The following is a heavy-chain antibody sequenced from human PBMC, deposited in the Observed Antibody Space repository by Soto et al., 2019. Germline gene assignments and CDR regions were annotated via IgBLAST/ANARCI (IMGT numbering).Heavy chain of an antibody. CDR1: GFTFSSYA. D-gene: IGHD2-2*01. CDR3: AKAAWDIVVVPAAAVDY. V-gene: IGHV3-23*01. CDR2: ISGSGGST. J-gene: IGHJ4*02. Sequence: EVQLLESGGGLVQPGGSLRLSCAASGFTFSSYAMSWVRQAPGKGLEWVSAISGSGGSTYYADSVKGRFTISRDNSKNTLYLQMNSLRAEDTAVYYCAKAAWDIVVVPAAAVDYWGQGTLVTVSS.